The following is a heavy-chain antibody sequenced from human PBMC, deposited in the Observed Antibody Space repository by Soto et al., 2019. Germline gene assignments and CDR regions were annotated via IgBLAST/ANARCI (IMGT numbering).Heavy chain of an antibody. J-gene: IGHJ4*02. CDR1: GFSFSSYT. CDR3: ARDLHWAFDY. V-gene: IGHV3-48*02. Sequence: EVRLVESGGGLVQPGGSLRLSCAASGFSFSSYTMNWVRQAPGKGLEWISYISGGGSVKSYADSVKGRFSISSDNAENLLYLQMHSLRDEDTAVYYCARDLHWAFDYWGQGTLVTVSS. D-gene: IGHD7-27*01. CDR2: ISGGGSVK.